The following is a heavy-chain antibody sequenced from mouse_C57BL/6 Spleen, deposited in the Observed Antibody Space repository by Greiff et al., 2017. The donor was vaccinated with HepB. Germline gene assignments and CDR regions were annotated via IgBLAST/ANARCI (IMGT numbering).Heavy chain of an antibody. J-gene: IGHJ2*01. CDR1: GYSFTSYY. CDR2: IYPGSGNT. V-gene: IGHV1-66*01. D-gene: IGHD1-1*01. Sequence: QVQLKESGPELVKPGASVKISCKASGYSFTSYYIHWVKQRPGQGLEWIGWIYPGSGNTKYNEKFKGKATLTADTSSSTAYMQLSSLTSEDSAVYYCARGGGSSPFDYWGQGTTLTVSS. CDR3: ARGGGSSPFDY.